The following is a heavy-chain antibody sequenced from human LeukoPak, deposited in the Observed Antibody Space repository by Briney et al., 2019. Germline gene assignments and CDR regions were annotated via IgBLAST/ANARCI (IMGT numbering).Heavy chain of an antibody. V-gene: IGHV5-51*01. CDR3: ARSAGHCTDGVCYAYNWFDP. J-gene: IGHJ5*02. Sequence: GEPLKISCKGSGHTFTNSWIAWVRQKPGKGLEWMGLIYPDDSDTRYNPTFQGQVTISADKSISTAYLQWSSLKASDSAMYYCARSAGHCTDGVCYAYNWFDPWGQGTLVTVSS. CDR1: GHTFTNSW. D-gene: IGHD2-8*01. CDR2: IYPDDSDT.